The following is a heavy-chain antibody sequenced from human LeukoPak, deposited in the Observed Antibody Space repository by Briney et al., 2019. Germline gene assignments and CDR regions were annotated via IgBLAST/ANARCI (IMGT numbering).Heavy chain of an antibody. CDR2: INHSGST. Sequence: SETLSLTCAVYGGSFSGYYWSWIRQPPGKGLEWIGEINHSGSTNYNPSLKSRVTMSVDTSKNQFSLNLSSVTAADTAVYYCARDVVAAAGSWDYWGQGTLVTVSS. CDR3: ARDVVAAAGSWDY. J-gene: IGHJ4*02. CDR1: GGSFSGYY. V-gene: IGHV4-34*01. D-gene: IGHD6-13*01.